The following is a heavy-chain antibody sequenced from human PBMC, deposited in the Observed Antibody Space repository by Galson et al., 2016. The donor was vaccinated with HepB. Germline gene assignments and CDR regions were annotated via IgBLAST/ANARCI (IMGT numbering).Heavy chain of an antibody. CDR1: GFIITDYY. D-gene: IGHD1-26*01. CDR2: IRNRANGYTT. CDR3: VRVGATY. V-gene: IGHV3-72*01. Sequence: SLRLSCAASGFIITDYYFDWLRLAPGKGLEWLALIRNRANGYTTDYAASVKGRFTISRDDSKNSVYLQMNSLKSEDTAVYYCVRVGATYWGQGAQVTVSS. J-gene: IGHJ4*02.